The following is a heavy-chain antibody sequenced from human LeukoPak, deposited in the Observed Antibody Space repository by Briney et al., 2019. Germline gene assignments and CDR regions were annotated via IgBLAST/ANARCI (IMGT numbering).Heavy chain of an antibody. CDR3: ALLRFLEWS. V-gene: IGHV4-39*01. CDR2: IYYSGST. J-gene: IGHJ5*02. Sequence: KTSETLSPTCTVSGGSISSSSYYWGWIRQPPGKGLEWIGSIYYSGSTYYNPSLKSRVTISVDTSKNQFSLKLSSVTAADTAVYYCALLRFLEWSWGQGTLVTVSS. D-gene: IGHD3-3*01. CDR1: GGSISSSSYY.